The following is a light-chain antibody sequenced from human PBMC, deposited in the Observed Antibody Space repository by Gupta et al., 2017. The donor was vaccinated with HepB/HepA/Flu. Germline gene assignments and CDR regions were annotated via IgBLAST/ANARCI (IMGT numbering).Light chain of an antibody. CDR1: GLPRHY. J-gene: IGLJ1*01. V-gene: IGLV3-25*03. CDR3: QSADSTDSQYV. CDR2: KDT. Sequence: SSELTQPPSVSVSPGQTARITCSGEGLPRHYAYWYQQKPGQAPVLIISKDTERPSGIPERFSGSSSGTTATLTISGVQAEDESDYYCQSADSTDSQYVFGTGTKVTVL.